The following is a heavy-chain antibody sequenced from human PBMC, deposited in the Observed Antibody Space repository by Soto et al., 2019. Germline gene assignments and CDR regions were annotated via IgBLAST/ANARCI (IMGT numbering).Heavy chain of an antibody. V-gene: IGHV1-46*01. J-gene: IGHJ5*02. D-gene: IGHD6-19*01. Sequence: APVKVSCKASGYTFTSNYMHWGGQAPGQGLEWMGIINPSGGSTSYAQKFQGRVTMTRDTSTSTVYMELSSLRSEDTAVYYCARVPYTYSSGWLDPWGQGTLVTVSS. CDR3: ARVPYTYSSGWLDP. CDR1: GYTFTSNY. CDR2: INPSGGST.